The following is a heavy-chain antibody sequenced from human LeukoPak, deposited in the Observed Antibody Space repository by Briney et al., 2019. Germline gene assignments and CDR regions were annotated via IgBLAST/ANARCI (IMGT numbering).Heavy chain of an antibody. J-gene: IGHJ4*02. D-gene: IGHD6-19*01. CDR3: ARRTYSSGWYYFDN. Sequence: GGSLRLSCAASGFIFSRYWMSWVRQAPGKGLEWVANIKEDGSEKYYVDSVKGRFTISRDNAKNSLYVQMNSLRAEDTAVYYCARRTYSSGWYYFDNWGQGTLVTVSS. CDR1: GFIFSRYW. V-gene: IGHV3-7*01. CDR2: IKEDGSEK.